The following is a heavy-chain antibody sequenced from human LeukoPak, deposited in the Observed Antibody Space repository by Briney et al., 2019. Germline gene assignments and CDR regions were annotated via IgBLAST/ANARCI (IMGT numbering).Heavy chain of an antibody. V-gene: IGHV3-23*01. CDR2: ISGSGGGT. Sequence: GGSLRLSCAASGFTFDDYAMCWVRQAPGKGLEWVSAISGSGGGTYYADSVKGRFTISRDNSKNTLYVQMNSLRAEDTAVYYCAKALAMAGTFTFDIWGQGTLVTVSS. CDR3: AKALAMAGTFTFDI. J-gene: IGHJ3*02. D-gene: IGHD6-19*01. CDR1: GFTFDDYA.